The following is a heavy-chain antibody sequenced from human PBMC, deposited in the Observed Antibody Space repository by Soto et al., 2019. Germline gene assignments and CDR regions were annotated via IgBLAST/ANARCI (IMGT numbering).Heavy chain of an antibody. CDR3: ARVPDCTNGVCYDARFDP. Sequence: QVPLVQSGAEVEKPGSSVKVSCKASGGTFSSYAISWVRQAPGQGLEWMGGIIPIFGTANYAQKFQGRVTITADESTSTAYMELSSLRSEDTAVYYCARVPDCTNGVCYDARFDPWGQGTLVTVSS. V-gene: IGHV1-69*01. CDR2: IIPIFGTA. J-gene: IGHJ5*02. CDR1: GGTFSSYA. D-gene: IGHD2-8*01.